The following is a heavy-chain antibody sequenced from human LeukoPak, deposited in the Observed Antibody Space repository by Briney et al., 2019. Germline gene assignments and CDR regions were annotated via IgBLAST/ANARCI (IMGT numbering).Heavy chain of an antibody. CDR2: IYAGSSST. CDR3: ARGNGYY. V-gene: IGHV1-46*01. D-gene: IGHD6-19*01. CDR1: GYTFTTYN. Sequence: ASVKVSCKASGYTFTTYNIHWVRQAPGQGLEWMGRIYAGSSSTIYAQKFQRRVTITRDTSTTTVYMELSSLRSEDTAVYYCARGNGYYWGQGTLVTVSS. J-gene: IGHJ4*02.